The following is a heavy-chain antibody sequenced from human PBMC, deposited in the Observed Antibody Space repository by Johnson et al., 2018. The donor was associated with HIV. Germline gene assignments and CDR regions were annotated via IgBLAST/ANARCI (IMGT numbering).Heavy chain of an antibody. D-gene: IGHD2-2*01. V-gene: IGHV3-30*04. Sequence: QVQLVESGGGVVQPGRSLRLSCAASGFTFSSYAMHWVRQAPGKGLEWVAVISYDGSNKYYADSVKGRFTISRDNSKNTLHLQMNSLRAEDTAVYYCAGTSLPDVEVHSEACDIWGQGTMVTVSS. J-gene: IGHJ3*02. CDR3: AGTSLPDVEVHSEACDI. CDR1: GFTFSSYA. CDR2: ISYDGSNK.